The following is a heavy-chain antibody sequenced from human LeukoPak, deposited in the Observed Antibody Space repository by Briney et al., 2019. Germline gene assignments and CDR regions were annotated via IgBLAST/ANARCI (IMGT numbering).Heavy chain of an antibody. Sequence: PGGSLRLSCAASGFTFSSYAMHWVRQAPGKGLEWVAVISYDGSNKYYADSVKGRFTISRDNSKNTLYLQMTSLRAEDTAVYYCARGHQAAAFDPWGQGTLVTVSS. CDR2: ISYDGSNK. CDR3: ARGHQAAAFDP. V-gene: IGHV3-30*04. CDR1: GFTFSSYA. D-gene: IGHD6-13*01. J-gene: IGHJ5*02.